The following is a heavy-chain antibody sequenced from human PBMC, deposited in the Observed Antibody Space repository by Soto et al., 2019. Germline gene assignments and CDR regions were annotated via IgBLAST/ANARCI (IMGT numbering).Heavy chain of an antibody. D-gene: IGHD2-15*01. Sequence: QVQLVQSGAEVKKPGASVKVSCKASGYTFTGYYMHWVRQAPGQGLEWMGWINPNSGGTNYAQEFAGWVIMTRDTSISTAYMELCRLRSDDTAVYYGARGGDLYCRGGSCYSWFDPWGQGTLVTVSS. CDR3: ARGGDLYCRGGSCYSWFDP. CDR1: GYTFTGYY. CDR2: INPNSGGT. J-gene: IGHJ5*02. V-gene: IGHV1-2*04.